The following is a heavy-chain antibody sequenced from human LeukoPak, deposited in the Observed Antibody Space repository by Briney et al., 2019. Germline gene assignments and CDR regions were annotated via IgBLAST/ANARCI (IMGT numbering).Heavy chain of an antibody. Sequence: GRSLRLSCAASGFTFSSYAMHWVRQAPGKGLEWVAVISYDGSNKYYADSVKGRFTISRDNSKNTLYLQMNSLRAEDTAVYYCATLPGSSGLREVDYWGQGTLVTVSS. CDR2: ISYDGSNK. D-gene: IGHD6-19*01. J-gene: IGHJ4*02. CDR3: ATLPGSSGLREVDY. CDR1: GFTFSSYA. V-gene: IGHV3-30*04.